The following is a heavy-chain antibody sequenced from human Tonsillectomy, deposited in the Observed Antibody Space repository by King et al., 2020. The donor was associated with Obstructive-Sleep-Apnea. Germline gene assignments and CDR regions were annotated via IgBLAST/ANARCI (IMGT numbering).Heavy chain of an antibody. CDR2: IYYSGST. J-gene: IGHJ6*02. CDR1: GGSISSSSYY. V-gene: IGHV4-39*07. CDR3: ATGGIVVVPAASYYYYGMGV. Sequence: LQLQESGPGLVKPSETLSLTCTVSGGSISSSSYYWGWIRQPPGKGLEGVGSIYYSGSTYYNPSLKSRVTISVDKSKNQLSLKMSNVTAADTAVYYCATGGIVVVPAASYYYYGMGVWGQGTTVTVSS. D-gene: IGHD2-2*01.